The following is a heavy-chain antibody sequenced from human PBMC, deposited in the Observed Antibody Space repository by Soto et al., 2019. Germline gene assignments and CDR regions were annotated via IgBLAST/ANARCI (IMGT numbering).Heavy chain of an antibody. J-gene: IGHJ6*02. Sequence: EVQLVESGGGLVQPGGSPRLSCAASGFTFSLYSMSWVRQAPGRGLEWVSYISRSSTAIHYADSAKGRFTISRDDATNSMHLQMNGLRDGDTAVYYCAGAVTWGLDVWGQGTTVSISS. D-gene: IGHD3-16*01. V-gene: IGHV3-48*02. CDR2: ISRSSTAI. CDR1: GFTFSLYS. CDR3: AGAVTWGLDV.